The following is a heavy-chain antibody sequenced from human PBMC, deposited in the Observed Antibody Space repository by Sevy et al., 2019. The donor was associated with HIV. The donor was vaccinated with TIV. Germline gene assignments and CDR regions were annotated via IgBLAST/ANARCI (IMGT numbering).Heavy chain of an antibody. CDR2: THSNGNT. D-gene: IGHD3-10*01. V-gene: IGHV4-59*01. J-gene: IGHJ5*02. Sequence: SETLCLTCTVSGGSISGYYWSWIRQSPGKGLEWIAYTHSNGNTNYNPSLKSRVTISIDTSKNQFSLKLSSVTAADTAVYYCTRDRYTLVRGIIMTWFDPWGQGTLVTVSS. CDR3: TRDRYTLVRGIIMTWFDP. CDR1: GGSISGYY.